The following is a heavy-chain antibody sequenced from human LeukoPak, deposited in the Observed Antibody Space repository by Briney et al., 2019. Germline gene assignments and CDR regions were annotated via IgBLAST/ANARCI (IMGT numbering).Heavy chain of an antibody. CDR3: ARLRITINAFDI. V-gene: IGHV4-59*08. Sequence: TSETLSLTCTVSGGSISSYYWSWIRQPPGKGLEWIGYIYYSGSTNYNPSLKSRVTISVDTSKNQFSLKLSSVTAADTAVYYCARLRITINAFDIWGQGTMVTVSS. D-gene: IGHD3-9*01. CDR1: GGSISSYY. J-gene: IGHJ3*02. CDR2: IYYSGST.